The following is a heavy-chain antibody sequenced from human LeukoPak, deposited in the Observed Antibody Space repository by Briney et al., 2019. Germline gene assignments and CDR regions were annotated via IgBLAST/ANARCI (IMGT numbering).Heavy chain of an antibody. J-gene: IGHJ4*02. CDR2: IFSSSTYI. Sequence: GSLRLSCAASGFAFNTYSMNWVRQAPGKGLEWVSFIFSSSTYIYYTDSVKGRFTISRDNARNSLYLQMDNLRAEDTGVYYCARDFYDDFALDYWGQGTLVTVSS. CDR1: GFAFNTYS. D-gene: IGHD3-3*01. V-gene: IGHV3-21*03. CDR3: ARDFYDDFALDY.